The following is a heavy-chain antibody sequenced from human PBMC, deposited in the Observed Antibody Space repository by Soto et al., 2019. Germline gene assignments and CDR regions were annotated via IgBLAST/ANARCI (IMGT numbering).Heavy chain of an antibody. Sequence: ASVKVSCKASGYTFTSYAMHWVRQAPGQRLEWMGWINAGNGNTKYSQKFQGRVTITRDTSASTAYMELSSLRSEDTAVYYCARGYCSSTSCYFQFDPWGQGTLVTVSS. CDR1: GYTFTSYA. V-gene: IGHV1-3*01. D-gene: IGHD2-2*01. CDR2: INAGNGNT. J-gene: IGHJ5*02. CDR3: ARGYCSSTSCYFQFDP.